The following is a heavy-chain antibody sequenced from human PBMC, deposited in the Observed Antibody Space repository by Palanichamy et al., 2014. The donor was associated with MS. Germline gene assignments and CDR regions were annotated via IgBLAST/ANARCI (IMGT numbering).Heavy chain of an antibody. CDR3: ASAMYDYIWGESGGLDY. D-gene: IGHD3-16*01. Sequence: QVQLVQSGAEVKKPGASVKVSCKASGYTFTSYAMHWVRQAPGQRLEWMGWINAGNGNTKYSQKFQGRVTITRDTSASTAYMELSSLRSEDTAVYYCASAMYDYIWGESGGLDYWGQGTLVTVSS. J-gene: IGHJ4*02. V-gene: IGHV1-3*01. CDR1: GYTFTSYA. CDR2: INAGNGNT.